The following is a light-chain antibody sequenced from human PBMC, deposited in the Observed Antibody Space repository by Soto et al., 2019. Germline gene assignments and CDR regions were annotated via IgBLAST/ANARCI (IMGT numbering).Light chain of an antibody. J-gene: IGKJ1*01. V-gene: IGKV1-6*01. CDR2: AAS. CDR1: QGIRNE. CDR3: LQDYNYPRT. Sequence: AIQMTQSPSSLSASVGDRVTITCRASQGIRNELGWYQQRPGKAPKLLIYAASTLESGVPSRFSASGSGTDFTLPISSLRPEDLATYYCLQDYNYPRTFGQGTKVEIK.